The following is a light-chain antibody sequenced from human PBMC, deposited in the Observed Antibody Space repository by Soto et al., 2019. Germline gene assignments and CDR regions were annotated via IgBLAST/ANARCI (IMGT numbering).Light chain of an antibody. CDR2: EVS. Sequence: QSALTQPASVSGSPGQSITISCTGTSSDIGGYNYVSWYQQHPGKAPKLIIYEVSNRPSEVSNRFSGSKSGNTASLTISGLQAEDEADYYCISYTSSSTPYVFGTGTKLTVL. CDR1: SSDIGGYNY. CDR3: ISYTSSSTPYV. J-gene: IGLJ1*01. V-gene: IGLV2-14*01.